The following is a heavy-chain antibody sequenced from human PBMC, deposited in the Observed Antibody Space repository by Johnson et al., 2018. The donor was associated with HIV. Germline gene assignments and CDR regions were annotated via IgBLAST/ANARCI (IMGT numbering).Heavy chain of an antibody. CDR1: VFTFSSYW. V-gene: IGHV3-74*02. Sequence: VPLVESGGGLVQPGGSLTLSCAASVFTFSSYWMHWVRQVAGKGLVWVARINSDGSRTNYADSVKGRFTISRDNAKNTLYLQMNSLRAEDTAVYYCARGSRYTHDNDDVYLLHAFDIWGQGTVVTVSS. D-gene: IGHD3-16*01. CDR2: INSDGSRT. J-gene: IGHJ3*02. CDR3: ARGSRYTHDNDDVYLLHAFDI.